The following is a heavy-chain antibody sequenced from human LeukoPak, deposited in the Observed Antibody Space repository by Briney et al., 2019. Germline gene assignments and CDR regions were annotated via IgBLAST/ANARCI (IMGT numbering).Heavy chain of an antibody. CDR1: GFTFSSYG. CDR3: ATTGLLGDIP. V-gene: IGHV3-30*03. J-gene: IGHJ5*02. Sequence: PGRSLRLSCAASGFTFSSYGMHWVRQAPGKGLEWVAVISYDGSNKYYADSVKGRFTISRDNSKNTLYLQMNSLRAEDTAVYYCATTGLLGDIPWGQGTLVTVSS. D-gene: IGHD2-21*01. CDR2: ISYDGSNK.